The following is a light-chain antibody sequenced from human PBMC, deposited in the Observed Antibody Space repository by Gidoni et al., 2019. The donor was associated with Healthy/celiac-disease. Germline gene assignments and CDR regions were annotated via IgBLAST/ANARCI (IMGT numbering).Light chain of an antibody. J-gene: IGLJ2*01. CDR3: SSYTSSSSVV. V-gene: IGLV2-14*03. CDR2: DDS. Sequence: QSALTQPASVSGSPGQSITISCTGTSSDVGGYNYVSWYHQHPGQAPKLIIYDDSNRPSGVANRFSGSKSGTTASLTIAGLQAEDEADYYCSSYTSSSSVVFGGGTKLTVL. CDR1: SSDVGGYNY.